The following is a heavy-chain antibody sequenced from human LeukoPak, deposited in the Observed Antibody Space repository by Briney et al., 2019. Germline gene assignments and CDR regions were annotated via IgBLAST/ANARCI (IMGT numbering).Heavy chain of an antibody. CDR2: IRSKAYGGTA. Sequence: GGSLRLSCTASGFTFGDHSVSWFRQAPGKGLEWVGFIRSKAYGGTAEYATSVKGRFTISRDDSKSVAYLQMDSLKTEDTAVYYCTREIRYFDWFQADYWGQGTLVTVSS. CDR3: TREIRYFDWFQADY. V-gene: IGHV3-49*03. CDR1: GFTFGDHS. D-gene: IGHD3-9*01. J-gene: IGHJ4*02.